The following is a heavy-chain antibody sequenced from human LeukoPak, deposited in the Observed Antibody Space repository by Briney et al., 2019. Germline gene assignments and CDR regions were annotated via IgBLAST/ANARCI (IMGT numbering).Heavy chain of an antibody. V-gene: IGHV1-2*02. CDR3: ARDLGYCTNGVCDLYYYYGMDV. J-gene: IGHJ6*02. Sequence: ASVKVSCKASGYTFSGYYMQWVRQAPGQGLEWMGWINPDSGGTNYAQKFQGRVTMTRDTSISTAYMELSRLRSDDTAVYYCARDLGYCTNGVCDLYYYYGMDVWGQGTTVTVSS. D-gene: IGHD2-8*01. CDR2: INPDSGGT. CDR1: GYTFSGYY.